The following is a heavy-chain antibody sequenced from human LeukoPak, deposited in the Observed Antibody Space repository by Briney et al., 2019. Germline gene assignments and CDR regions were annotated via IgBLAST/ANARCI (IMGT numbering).Heavy chain of an antibody. CDR1: GGTFSSYA. CDR2: IIPIFGTA. CDR3: ARVRYCSSTSCEWYFDY. V-gene: IGHV1-69*13. Sequence: ASVKVSCKASGGTFSSYAISWVRQAPGQGLEWMGGIIPIFGTANYAQKFQGRVTITADESTSTAYMELSSLRSEDTAVYYCARVRYCSSTSCEWYFDYWGQGTLVTVSS. D-gene: IGHD2-2*01. J-gene: IGHJ4*02.